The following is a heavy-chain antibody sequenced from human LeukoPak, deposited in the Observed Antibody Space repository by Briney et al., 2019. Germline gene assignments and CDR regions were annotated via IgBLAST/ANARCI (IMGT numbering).Heavy chain of an antibody. CDR3: ARCLMVRNPNWFDP. CDR2: IYYSGST. J-gene: IGHJ5*02. V-gene: IGHV4-31*03. Sequence: SETLSLTCTVSGGSISSGGCYWSWIRQHPGKGLEWIGYIYYSGSTYYNPSLKSRVTISVDTSKNQFSLKLRSVTAADTAVYYCARCLMVRNPNWFDPWGQGTLVTVSS. CDR1: GGSISSGGCY. D-gene: IGHD3-10*01.